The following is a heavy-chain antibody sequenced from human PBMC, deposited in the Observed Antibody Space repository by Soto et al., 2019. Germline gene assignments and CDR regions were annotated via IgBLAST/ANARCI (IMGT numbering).Heavy chain of an antibody. V-gene: IGHV3-23*01. CDR3: ARDENLVRGVPFAS. J-gene: IGHJ4*02. CDR2: ISGSGGST. D-gene: IGHD3-10*01. Sequence: GGSLRLSCAASGFTFSSYAMSWVRQAPGKGLEWVSAISGSGGSTYYADPVKGRFTISTDNPKNTLYLQMNSLIAEDTAVYYCARDENLVRGVPFASWAPGPRVTASS. CDR1: GFTFSSYA.